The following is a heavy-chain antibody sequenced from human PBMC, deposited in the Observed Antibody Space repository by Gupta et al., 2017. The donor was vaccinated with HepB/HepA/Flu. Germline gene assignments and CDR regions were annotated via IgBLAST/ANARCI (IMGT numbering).Heavy chain of an antibody. Sequence: EGQLLDSGGGLVQPGGSLRLSCAAPGFTFSTYAMGWVRQAPGKGLEWVSSITRSGENTYYADSVKGRFTISRDNYKNTLYLQMNSLRAEDTAVYYCFIYDNYFYIDVWGKGTTVTVSS. CDR2: ITRSGENT. CDR1: GFTFSTYA. V-gene: IGHV3-23*01. CDR3: FIYDNYFYIDV. J-gene: IGHJ6*03. D-gene: IGHD3-22*01.